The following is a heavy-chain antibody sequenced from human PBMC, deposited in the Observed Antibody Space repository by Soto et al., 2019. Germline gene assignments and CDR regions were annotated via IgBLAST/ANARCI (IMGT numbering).Heavy chain of an antibody. CDR3: ARGTSGGLGNY. Sequence: KTSETLSLTCAVSGGSFSDYYWSWIRQPPGKGLEWIGEINHARRTNYNPSLKSRVTLSVDTSKNQFSLKLSSVTAADTAVYYCARGTSGGLGNYWGRGTLVTVSS. CDR1: GGSFSDYY. CDR2: INHARRT. J-gene: IGHJ4*02. V-gene: IGHV4-34*01. D-gene: IGHD2-15*01.